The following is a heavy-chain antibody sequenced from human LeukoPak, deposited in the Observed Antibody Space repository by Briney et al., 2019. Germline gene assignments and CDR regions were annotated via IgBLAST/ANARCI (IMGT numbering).Heavy chain of an antibody. CDR1: GGSISSGGYY. CDR2: INHSGST. V-gene: IGHV4-39*07. CDR3: ARRWSGLYGMDV. Sequence: SETLSLTCTVSGGSISSGGYYWSWIRQPPGKGLEWIGEINHSGSTNYNPSLKSRVTISVDTSKNQFSLKLSSVSAADTAVYYCARRWSGLYGMDVWGQGTTVTVSS. J-gene: IGHJ6*02. D-gene: IGHD3-3*01.